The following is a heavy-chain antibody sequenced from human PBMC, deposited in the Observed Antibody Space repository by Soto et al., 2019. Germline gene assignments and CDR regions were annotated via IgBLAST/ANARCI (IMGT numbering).Heavy chain of an antibody. J-gene: IGHJ4*02. Sequence: EVQLVESGGGLVPPGGSLRLSCAASGFTFSSYWMSWVRQAPGKGLEWVANIKQDGSEKYYVDSVKGRFTISRDNAKNSLYLQMNSLRAEDTAVYYCARGGEVGVRGVYIPDYWGQGTLVTVSS. CDR2: IKQDGSEK. V-gene: IGHV3-7*01. D-gene: IGHD3-10*01. CDR3: ARGGEVGVRGVYIPDY. CDR1: GFTFSSYW.